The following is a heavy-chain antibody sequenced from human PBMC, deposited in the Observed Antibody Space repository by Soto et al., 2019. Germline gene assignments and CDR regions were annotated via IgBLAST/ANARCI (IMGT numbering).Heavy chain of an antibody. CDR1: GFTVSSNY. Sequence: EVQLVETGGGLIQPGGSLRLSCAASGFTVSSNYMSWVRQAPGKGLEWVSVIYSGGSTYYADSVKGRFTISRDNSNNTLYLQMNSLRAEDTAVYYCASPILNCSSTSCYAGGAFDIWGQGTMVTVSS. V-gene: IGHV3-53*02. J-gene: IGHJ3*02. D-gene: IGHD2-2*01. CDR3: ASPILNCSSTSCYAGGAFDI. CDR2: IYSGGST.